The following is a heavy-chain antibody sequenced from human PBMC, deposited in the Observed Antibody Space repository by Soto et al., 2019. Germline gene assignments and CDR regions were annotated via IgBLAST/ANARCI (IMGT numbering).Heavy chain of an antibody. V-gene: IGHV1-69*13. CDR2: IIPIFGTA. J-gene: IGHJ5*02. CDR1: GGTFSSYA. Sequence: SVKVSCKASGGTFSSYAISWVRQAPGQGLEWMGGIIPIFGTANYAQKFQGRVTITADESTSTAYMELSSLRSEDTAVYYCARVSPRGYSGGKQLGLFDPWGQGTLVTVSS. CDR3: ARVSPRGYSGGKQLGLFDP. D-gene: IGHD5-12*01.